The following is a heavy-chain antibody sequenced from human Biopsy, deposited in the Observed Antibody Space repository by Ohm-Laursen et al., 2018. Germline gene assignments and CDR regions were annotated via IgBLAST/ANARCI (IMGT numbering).Heavy chain of an antibody. J-gene: IGHJ4*02. CDR3: TRSAGYGYDY. D-gene: IGHD5-12*01. CDR1: GFNLSAFA. V-gene: IGHV3-73*01. Sequence: GSLRLSCAASGFNLSAFALHWVRQASGRGLEWVGRIKKKSNNDATAYAESMKGRFSIFRDDSKSMSFLQMNSLKIEDTAVYFCTRSAGYGYDYWGQGILVTVSS. CDR2: IKKKSNNDAT.